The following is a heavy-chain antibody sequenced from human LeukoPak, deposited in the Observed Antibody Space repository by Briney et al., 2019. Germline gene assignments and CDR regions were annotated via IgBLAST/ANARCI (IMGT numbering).Heavy chain of an antibody. CDR3: AKHDSSSDF. CDR1: GFLFSSYG. J-gene: IGHJ4*02. Sequence: PGGSLRLSFAASGFLFSSYGMHWVRQPPGKGLEWVAFIRSDGSDKYYAASVKGRFTISRDNSKNTLYLQMNSLRAEDTAVYYCAKHDSSSDFWGQGTLVTVSS. CDR2: IRSDGSDK. V-gene: IGHV3-30*02. D-gene: IGHD3-22*01.